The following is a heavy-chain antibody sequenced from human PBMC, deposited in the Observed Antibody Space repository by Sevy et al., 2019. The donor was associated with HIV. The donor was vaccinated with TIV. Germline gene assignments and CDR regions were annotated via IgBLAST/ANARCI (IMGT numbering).Heavy chain of an antibody. J-gene: IGHJ4*02. V-gene: IGHV4-30-4*01. CDR1: GGSISSGDYN. CDR2: IYYSGLT. CDR3: ARSYSDYSNALAFDY. D-gene: IGHD4-4*01. Sequence: SETLSLTCTVSGGSISSGDYNWNWIRQPPGKGLEWIGYIYYSGLTYYNPSLKSRITLSVDTFENQFSLTLSSVTAADTAVYYCARSYSDYSNALAFDYWGQGTLVTVSS.